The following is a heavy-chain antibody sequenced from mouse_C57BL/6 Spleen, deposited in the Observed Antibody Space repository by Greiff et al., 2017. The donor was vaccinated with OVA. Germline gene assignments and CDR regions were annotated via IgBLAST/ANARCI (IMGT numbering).Heavy chain of an antibody. Sequence: EVQRVESGPGLVKPSQSLSLTCSVTGYSITSGYYWNWIRQFPGNKLEWMGYISYDGSNNYNPSLKNRISITRDTSKNQFFLKLNSVTTEDTATYYCARGTVVAKGGFDYWGQGTTLTVSS. V-gene: IGHV3-6*01. CDR2: ISYDGSN. J-gene: IGHJ2*01. CDR3: ARGTVVAKGGFDY. D-gene: IGHD1-1*01. CDR1: GYSITSGYY.